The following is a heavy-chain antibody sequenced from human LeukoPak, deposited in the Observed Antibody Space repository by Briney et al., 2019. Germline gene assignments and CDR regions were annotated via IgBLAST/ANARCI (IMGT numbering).Heavy chain of an antibody. D-gene: IGHD4-17*01. CDR2: IYYIGTS. CDR1: GGSISSGNHY. J-gene: IGHJ4*02. Sequence: SETLSLTCTVSGGSISSGNHYWAWIRQPPGKGLEWIGSIYYIGTSDYNPSLKSRVTILIETSNNQFSLKLSSVTAADTAVYYCARVVRDYGNFYYFDYWGQGSLVTVSS. V-gene: IGHV4-39*07. CDR3: ARVVRDYGNFYYFDY.